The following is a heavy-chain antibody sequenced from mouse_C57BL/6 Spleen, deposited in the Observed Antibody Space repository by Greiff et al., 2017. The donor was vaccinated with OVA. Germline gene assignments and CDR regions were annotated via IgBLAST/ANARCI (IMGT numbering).Heavy chain of an antibody. CDR2: ISYSGST. CDR3: AREGYYYGSEWYFDV. CDR1: GYSITSGYD. Sequence: EVKLVESGPGMVKPSQSLSLTCTVTGYSITSGYDWHWIRHFPGNKLEWMGYISYSGSTNYNPSLKSRISITHDTSKNHFFLKLNSVTTEDTATYYCAREGYYYGSEWYFDVWGTGTTVTVSS. V-gene: IGHV3-1*01. D-gene: IGHD1-1*01. J-gene: IGHJ1*03.